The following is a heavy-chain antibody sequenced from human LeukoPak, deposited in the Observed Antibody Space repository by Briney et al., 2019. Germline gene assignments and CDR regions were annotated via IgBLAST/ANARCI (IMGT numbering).Heavy chain of an antibody. J-gene: IGHJ4*02. CDR2: ISSSSSYI. CDR1: GFTFSSYS. Sequence: GGSLRLSCAASGFTFSSYSMNWVRQAPGKGLEWVSSISSSSSYIYYADSAKGRFTISRDNAKNSLYLQMNSLRAEDTAVYYCARDGDLRRWLQLRPPYYFDYWGQGTLVTVSS. D-gene: IGHD5-24*01. CDR3: ARDGDLRRWLQLRPPYYFDY. V-gene: IGHV3-21*01.